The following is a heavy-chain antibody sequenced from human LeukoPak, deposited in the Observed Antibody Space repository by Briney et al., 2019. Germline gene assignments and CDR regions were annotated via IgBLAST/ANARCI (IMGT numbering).Heavy chain of an antibody. CDR3: ARVYYYYYMDV. V-gene: IGHV3-21*01. CDR2: IYSDNT. Sequence: GSLRLSCAASGFTFSSYAMSWVRQAPGKGLEWASFIYSDNTHYSDSVKGRFTISRDNAKNSLYLQMNSLRAEDTAVYYCARVYYYYYMDVWGKGTTVTISS. J-gene: IGHJ6*03. CDR1: GFTFSSYA.